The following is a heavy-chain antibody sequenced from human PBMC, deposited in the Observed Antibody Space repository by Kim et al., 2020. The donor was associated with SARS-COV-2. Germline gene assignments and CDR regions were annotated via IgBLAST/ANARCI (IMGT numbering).Heavy chain of an antibody. J-gene: IGHJ4*02. CDR3: AREWELLLDY. V-gene: IGHV1-3*01. Sequence: TKYSQKFQGTVTITRDTSASTAYMELSSLRSEDTAVYYCAREWELLLDYWGQGTLVTASS. CDR2: T. D-gene: IGHD1-26*01.